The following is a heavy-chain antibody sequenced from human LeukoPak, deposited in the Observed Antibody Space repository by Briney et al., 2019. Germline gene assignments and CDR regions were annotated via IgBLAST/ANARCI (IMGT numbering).Heavy chain of an antibody. Sequence: GRSLRLSCAASGFTFDDYAMHWVRQAPGKGLEWVSGISWNGGSVDYADSVKGRFTISRDSATNTLYLQMNSLRAEDTAIYYCVRDGEYSHGIDFDYWGQGTLVTVSP. D-gene: IGHD5-18*01. J-gene: IGHJ4*02. CDR1: GFTFDDYA. CDR3: VRDGEYSHGIDFDY. CDR2: ISWNGGSV. V-gene: IGHV3-9*01.